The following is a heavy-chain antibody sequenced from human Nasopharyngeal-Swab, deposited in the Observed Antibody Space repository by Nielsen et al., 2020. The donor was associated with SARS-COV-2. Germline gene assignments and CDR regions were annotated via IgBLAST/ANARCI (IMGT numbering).Heavy chain of an antibody. CDR1: GFTFDDYA. CDR3: ARDRGYSSSPPHDN. J-gene: IGHJ4*02. CDR2: ISWNSGSI. V-gene: IGHV3-9*01. D-gene: IGHD6-13*01. Sequence: GGSLRLSCAASGFTFDDYAMHWVRQAPGKGLEWVPGISWNSGSIGYADSVKGRFTISRDNAKNSLYLQMNSLRAEDTAVYYCARDRGYSSSPPHDNWGQGTLVTVSS.